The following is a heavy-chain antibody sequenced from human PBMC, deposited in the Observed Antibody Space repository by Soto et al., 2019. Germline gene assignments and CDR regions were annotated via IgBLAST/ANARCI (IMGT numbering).Heavy chain of an antibody. CDR3: AREKMGYSYGLVDY. D-gene: IGHD5-18*01. CDR2: ISAYNGNT. J-gene: IGHJ4*02. Sequence: AAVKVSCKASGYTFTSYGISWVRQAPGQGLEWMGWISAYNGNTNYAQKLQGRVTMTTDTSTSTAYMELRSLRSDDTAVYYCAREKMGYSYGLVDYWGQGTLVTVSS. CDR1: GYTFTSYG. V-gene: IGHV1-18*04.